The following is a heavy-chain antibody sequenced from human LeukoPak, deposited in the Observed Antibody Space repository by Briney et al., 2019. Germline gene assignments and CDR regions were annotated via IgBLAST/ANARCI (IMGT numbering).Heavy chain of an antibody. CDR1: GYTLTELS. V-gene: IGHV1-24*01. Sequence: ASVKVSCKVSGYTLTELSMYWVRQAPGKGLEWMGGFDPEDGETIYAQKFQGRVTMTEDTSTDTAYMELSSLRSEDTAVYYCATTSFRYIVGAVDYWGQGTLVTVSS. CDR2: FDPEDGET. CDR3: ATTSFRYIVGAVDY. J-gene: IGHJ4*02. D-gene: IGHD1-26*01.